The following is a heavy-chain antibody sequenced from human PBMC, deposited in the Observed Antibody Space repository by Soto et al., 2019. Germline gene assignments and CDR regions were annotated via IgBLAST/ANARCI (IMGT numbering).Heavy chain of an antibody. D-gene: IGHD3-3*01. V-gene: IGHV1-18*04. CDR3: AREDYDFWSGYRGYYYGMDV. CDR1: GYTFTSYG. Sequence: ASVKVSCKASGYTFTSYGISWVRQAPGQGLEWMGWISAYNGNTNYAQKLQGRVTMTTDTSTSTAYMELRSLRSDDTAVYYCAREDYDFWSGYRGYYYGMDVWSQGTTVTVSS. CDR2: ISAYNGNT. J-gene: IGHJ6*02.